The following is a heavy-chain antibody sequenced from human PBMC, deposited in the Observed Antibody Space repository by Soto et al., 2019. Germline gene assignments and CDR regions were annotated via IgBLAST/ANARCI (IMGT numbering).Heavy chain of an antibody. Sequence: SETLSLTCAVSGGSISSSNWWSWVRQPSGKGLEWIGEIYHSGSTNYNPSLKSRVTISVDKSKNQFSLKLSSVTAADTAVYYCARDRKEGYYYYGMDVWGQGTTVTVSS. CDR3: ARDRKEGYYYYGMDV. CDR1: GGSISSSNW. CDR2: IYHSGST. J-gene: IGHJ6*02. V-gene: IGHV4-4*02.